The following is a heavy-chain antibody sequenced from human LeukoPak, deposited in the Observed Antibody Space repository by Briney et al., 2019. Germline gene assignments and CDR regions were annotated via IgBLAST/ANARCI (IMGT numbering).Heavy chain of an antibody. D-gene: IGHD2/OR15-2a*01. Sequence: GASVTVSCKVSGYTLINLSMHWVRQAPGKGLEWMGSSDPHQTNYARNFQGRLTMTEDTSADTAYMELSSLRSEDTAVYYCASILYGYGLDVWGKGTTVTVSS. V-gene: IGHV1-24*01. CDR2: SDPHQT. J-gene: IGHJ6*04. CDR1: GYTLINLS. CDR3: ASILYGYGLDV.